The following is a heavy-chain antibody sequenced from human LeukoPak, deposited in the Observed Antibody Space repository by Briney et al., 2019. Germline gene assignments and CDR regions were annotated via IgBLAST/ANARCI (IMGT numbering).Heavy chain of an antibody. J-gene: IGHJ4*02. CDR3: ARDFGYGDYVVDY. CDR2: IKQDGSEK. D-gene: IGHD4-17*01. CDR1: GFTFDDYG. V-gene: IGHV3-7*01. Sequence: GGSLRLSCAASGFTFDDYGMSWVRQAPGKGLEWVANIKQDGSEKYYVDSVKGRFTISRDNAKNSLYLQMNSLKAEDTAVYYCARDFGYGDYVVDYWGQGTLVTVSS.